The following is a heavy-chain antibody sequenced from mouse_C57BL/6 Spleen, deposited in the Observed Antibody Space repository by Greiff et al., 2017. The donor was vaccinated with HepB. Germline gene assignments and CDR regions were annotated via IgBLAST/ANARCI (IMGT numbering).Heavy chain of an antibody. V-gene: IGHV1-82*01. D-gene: IGHD1-1*01. CDR3: ARSNYGSSLWYFDV. J-gene: IGHJ1*03. CDR2: IYPGDGDT. Sequence: QVQLKESGPELVKPGASVKISCKASGYAFSSSWMNWVKQRPGKGLEWIGRIYPGDGDTNYNGKFKGKATLTADKSSSTAYMQLSSLTSEDSAVYFCARSNYGSSLWYFDVWGTGTTVTVSS. CDR1: GYAFSSSW.